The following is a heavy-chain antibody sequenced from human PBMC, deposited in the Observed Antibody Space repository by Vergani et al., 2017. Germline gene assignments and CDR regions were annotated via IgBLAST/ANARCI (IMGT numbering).Heavy chain of an antibody. CDR3: ARDRGGSSWIVRGYFDL. CDR2: ISSSGSTI. J-gene: IGHJ2*01. CDR1: GFTFTNFA. Sequence: EVQLLESGGNLVQPGGSLRLSCAASGFTFTNFAMTWVRQAPGEGLEWVSGISSSGSTIYYADSVKGRFTISRDNAKNSLYLQMNSLRAEDTAVYYCARDRGGSSWIVRGYFDLWGRGTLVTVSS. V-gene: IGHV3-48*04. D-gene: IGHD6-13*01.